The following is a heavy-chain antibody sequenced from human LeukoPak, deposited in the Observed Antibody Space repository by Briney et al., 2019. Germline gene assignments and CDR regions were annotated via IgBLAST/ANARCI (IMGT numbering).Heavy chain of an antibody. V-gene: IGHV3-21*01. CDR1: GFIFSSYS. J-gene: IGHJ4*02. D-gene: IGHD6-19*01. CDR3: ARDGGSGWYYFDY. Sequence: GGSLRLSCAASGFIFSSYSMNWVRQAPGKGLEWVSSISSSSYIYYADSVKGRFTISRDNAKNSLYLQMNSLRAEDTAVYYCARDGGSGWYYFDYWGQGTLVTVSS. CDR2: ISSSSYI.